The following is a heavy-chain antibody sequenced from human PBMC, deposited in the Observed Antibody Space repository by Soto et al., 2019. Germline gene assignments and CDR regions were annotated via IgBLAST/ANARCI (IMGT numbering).Heavy chain of an antibody. CDR2: IYSGGST. V-gene: IGHV3-53*04. Sequence: EVQLVESGGGLVQPGGSLRLSCAASGFTVSSNYMSWVRQAPGKGLEWVSVIYSGGSTYYADSVKGRFTISRHNSKNTLYLQMNSLRAEDTVVYYCARELHSNYFDYWGQGTLVTVSS. CDR3: ARELHSNYFDY. CDR1: GFTVSSNY. J-gene: IGHJ4*02. D-gene: IGHD4-4*01.